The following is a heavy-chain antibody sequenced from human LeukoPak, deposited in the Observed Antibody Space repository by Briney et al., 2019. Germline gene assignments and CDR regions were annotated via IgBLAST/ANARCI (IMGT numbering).Heavy chain of an antibody. CDR2: INSDGSST. D-gene: IGHD5-12*01. V-gene: IGHV3-74*01. CDR3: ARQGGVATISGFYYYYYMDV. Sequence: GGSLRLSCAASGFTFSSYWMHWVRQAPGKGLVWVSRINSDGSSTSYADSVKGRFTISRDNAKNTLYLQMNSLRAEDAAVYYCARQGGVATISGFYYYYYMDVWGKGTTVTVSS. J-gene: IGHJ6*03. CDR1: GFTFSSYW.